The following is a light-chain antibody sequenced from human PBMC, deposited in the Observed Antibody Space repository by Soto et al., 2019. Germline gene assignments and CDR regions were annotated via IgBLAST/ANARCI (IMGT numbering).Light chain of an antibody. Sequence: DIKIIQSPSFLSASVGDRVTITCLSSQGIDHALAWYQQKPGKVPKLLIYSASTLQSGVPSRFSGSGSGTAFTLTITSLQPEDVATYYCQGHYRTPPVAFGPGTKVDV. V-gene: IGKV1-27*01. CDR2: SAS. J-gene: IGKJ3*01. CDR3: QGHYRTPPVA. CDR1: QGIDHA.